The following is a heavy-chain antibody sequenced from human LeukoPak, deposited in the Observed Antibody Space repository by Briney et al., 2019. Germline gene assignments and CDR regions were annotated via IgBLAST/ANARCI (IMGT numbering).Heavy chain of an antibody. D-gene: IGHD3-22*01. V-gene: IGHV3-7*03. CDR3: ASGSSGYYYESCYGY. CDR2: IKQDGSEK. J-gene: IGHJ4*02. Sequence: GGSLRLSCAASGFTFSRYSMNWVRQAPGKGLEWVANIKQDGSEKYYVDSVKGRFTISRDNAKNSLYLQMNSLRAEDTAVYYCASGSSGYYYESCYGYWGQGTLVTVSS. CDR1: GFTFSRYS.